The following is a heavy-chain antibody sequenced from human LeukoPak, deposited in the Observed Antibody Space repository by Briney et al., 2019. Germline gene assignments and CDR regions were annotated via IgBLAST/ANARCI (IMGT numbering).Heavy chain of an antibody. D-gene: IGHD1-26*01. Sequence: EASVKVSCKASGYTFTDYLLHWVRQAPGQGLEWMGWIDTKSGATKFAQKFQARVTMTSDTSITTAYMDLSSLTSDDTAVYCCVTNDVGLHTGLGYWGQGTLVTVSS. CDR3: VTNDVGLHTGLGY. J-gene: IGHJ4*02. CDR1: GYTFTDYL. CDR2: IDTKSGAT. V-gene: IGHV1-2*02.